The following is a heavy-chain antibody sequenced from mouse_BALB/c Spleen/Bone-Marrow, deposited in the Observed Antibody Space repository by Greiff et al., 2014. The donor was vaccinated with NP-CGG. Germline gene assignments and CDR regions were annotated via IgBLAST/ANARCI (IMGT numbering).Heavy chain of an antibody. CDR1: GFDIKDTY. CDR2: IDPANGNT. CDR3: AIYCYGSSGFAY. Sequence: VQLQQSGAELVKPGSSVKFSCTASGFDIKDTYMHWVKQRPEQGLEWIGRIDPANGNTEYDAKFQGKATITADTSSTTAYLQLSSLTSEDTAVYYSAIYCYGSSGFAYWGPGTLVTVSA. D-gene: IGHD1-1*01. V-gene: IGHV14-3*02. J-gene: IGHJ3*01.